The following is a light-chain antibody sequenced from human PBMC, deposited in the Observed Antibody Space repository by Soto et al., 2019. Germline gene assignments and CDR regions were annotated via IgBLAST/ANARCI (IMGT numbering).Light chain of an antibody. V-gene: IGKV1-12*01. CDR1: QSISTW. Sequence: DIQMTQSPSSVSASVGDRVTITCRASQSISTWLAWYQQKPGTVPKLLIYAASSLHSGVPSRFSGSGVETEFTLTITSLQPEDFGTYYCQQGDSFPITFGQGTRLEIK. CDR3: QQGDSFPIT. CDR2: AAS. J-gene: IGKJ5*01.